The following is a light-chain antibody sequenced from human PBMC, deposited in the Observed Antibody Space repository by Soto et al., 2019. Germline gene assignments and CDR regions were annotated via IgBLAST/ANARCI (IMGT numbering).Light chain of an antibody. CDR2: ENN. V-gene: IGLV1-40*01. J-gene: IGLJ2*01. CDR1: NSNIGAGYD. Sequence: QSVLTQPPSVSGAPGQRVAISCTGSNSNIGAGYDVHWYQIVPGTAPKLLIYENNRRPSGVPDRFSGSKSGTSASLVITVLQPEDEANYFCQSYDTSLSTVLFGGGTKVTVL. CDR3: QSYDTSLSTVL.